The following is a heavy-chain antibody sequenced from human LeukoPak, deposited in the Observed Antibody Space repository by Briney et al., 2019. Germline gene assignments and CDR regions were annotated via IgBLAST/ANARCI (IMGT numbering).Heavy chain of an antibody. CDR2: ISSSSYI. CDR1: GFTFSSYS. D-gene: IGHD3-22*01. V-gene: IGHV3-21*01. J-gene: IGHJ4*02. CDR3: AREGAGYYYDSSGHLDY. Sequence: GGSLRLSCAASGFTFSSYSMNWVRQAPGKGLEWVSSISSSSYIYYADSVKGRFTISRDNAKNSLYLQMNSLRAEDTAVYYCAREGAGYYYDSSGHLDYWGQGTLVTVSS.